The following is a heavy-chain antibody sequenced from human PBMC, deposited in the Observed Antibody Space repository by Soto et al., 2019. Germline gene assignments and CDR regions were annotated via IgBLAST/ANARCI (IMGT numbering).Heavy chain of an antibody. CDR2: IYYSGST. CDR1: GGSISSGGYY. V-gene: IGHV4-31*03. CDR3: ARDPIWFGELLGHNYYYGMDV. D-gene: IGHD3-10*01. J-gene: IGHJ6*02. Sequence: PSETLSLTCTVSGGSISSGGYYWSWIRQHPGKGLEWIGYIYYSGSTYYNPSLKSRVTISVDTSKNQFSLKLSSVTAADTAVYYCARDPIWFGELLGHNYYYGMDVWGQGTTVTVSS.